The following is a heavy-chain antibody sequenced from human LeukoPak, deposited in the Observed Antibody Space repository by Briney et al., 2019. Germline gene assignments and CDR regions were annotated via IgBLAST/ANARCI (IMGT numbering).Heavy chain of an antibody. Sequence: GGSLRLSCAASGFTFSSYAMSWVRQAPGKGLEWVSAIRGSGGSTYYADSVKGRFTISRDNSKNTLYLQMNSLRAEDTAVYYCATATQGSGSYYFDRKYYFDYWGQGTLVTVSS. CDR2: IRGSGGST. J-gene: IGHJ4*02. D-gene: IGHD3-10*01. V-gene: IGHV3-23*01. CDR1: GFTFSSYA. CDR3: ATATQGSGSYYFDRKYYFDY.